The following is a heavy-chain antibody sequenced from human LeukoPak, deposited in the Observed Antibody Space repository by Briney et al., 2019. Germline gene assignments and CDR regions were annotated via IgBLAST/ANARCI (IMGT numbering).Heavy chain of an antibody. CDR3: AREYSSSSGRVMDV. CDR2: IYYSGST. J-gene: IGHJ6*03. V-gene: IGHV4-59*01. CDR1: GGSISSYY. Sequence: SETLSLTCTVSGGSISSYYWSWIRQPPGKGLVWLGYIYYSGSTNYNPSLKSRVTISVDTSKNQFSLKLSSVTAADTAVYYYAREYSSSSGRVMDVWGKGTTVTVSS. D-gene: IGHD6-6*01.